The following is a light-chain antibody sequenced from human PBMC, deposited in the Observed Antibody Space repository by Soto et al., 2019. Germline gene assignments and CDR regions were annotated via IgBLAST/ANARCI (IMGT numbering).Light chain of an antibody. J-gene: IGKJ5*01. V-gene: IGKV3D-20*02. CDR3: QQRSNWPT. Sequence: EIVLTQSPGTLSLSPGDRATLSCRASQSVSSSYLAWYQQKPGQAPGLLIYGASSRATGIPARFSGSGYGTDFTLTISSLEPEDFAVYYCQQRSNWPTFGQGTRLEIK. CDR2: GAS. CDR1: QSVSSSY.